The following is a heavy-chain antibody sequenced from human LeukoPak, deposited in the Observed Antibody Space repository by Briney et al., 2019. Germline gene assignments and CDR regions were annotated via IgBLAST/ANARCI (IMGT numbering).Heavy chain of an antibody. J-gene: IGHJ4*02. Sequence: GESLKISCQGSGYTSAGYWFGWVRQMPGKGLEWMGVIYPGDSDTRYSPSFQGQVIISADKSINTAYLEWGSLKASDTAMYYCARLGATRGGDYWGQGTLVTVSS. CDR1: GYTSAGYW. CDR2: IYPGDSDT. CDR3: ARLGATRGGDY. D-gene: IGHD2-15*01. V-gene: IGHV5-51*01.